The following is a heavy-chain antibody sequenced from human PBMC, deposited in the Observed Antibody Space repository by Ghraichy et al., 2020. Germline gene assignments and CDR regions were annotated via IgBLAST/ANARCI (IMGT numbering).Heavy chain of an antibody. CDR3: ARDGSWIQLWLHWFDP. CDR1: GFTFSSYW. J-gene: IGHJ5*02. V-gene: IGHV3-7*03. D-gene: IGHD5-18*01. Sequence: GESLNISCAASGFTFSSYWMSWVRQAPGKGLEWVANIKQDGSEKYYVDSVKGRFTISRDNAKNSLYLQMNSLRAEDTAVYYCARDGSWIQLWLHWFDPWGQGTLVTVSS. CDR2: IKQDGSEK.